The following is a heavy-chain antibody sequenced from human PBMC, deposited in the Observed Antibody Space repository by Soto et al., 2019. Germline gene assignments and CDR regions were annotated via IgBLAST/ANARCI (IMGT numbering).Heavy chain of an antibody. D-gene: IGHD3-10*01. V-gene: IGHV1-46*01. J-gene: IGHJ5*02. CDR3: ARAWYYGSGSLPFFDNWFDP. Sequence: ASVKVSCKASGYTFTSYYMHWVRQAPGQGLEWMGIINPSGGSTSYAQKFQGRVTMTRDTSTSTVYMELSSLRSEDTAVYYCARAWYYGSGSLPFFDNWFDPWGQGTLVTVSS. CDR1: GYTFTSYY. CDR2: INPSGGST.